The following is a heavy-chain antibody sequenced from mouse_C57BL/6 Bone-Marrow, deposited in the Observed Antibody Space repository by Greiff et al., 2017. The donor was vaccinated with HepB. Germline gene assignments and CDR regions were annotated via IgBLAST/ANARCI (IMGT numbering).Heavy chain of an antibody. V-gene: IGHV3-6*01. CDR1: GYSITSGYY. Sequence: EVQLQQSGPGLVKPSQSLSLTCSVTGYSITSGYYWNWIRQFQGNKLEWMGYISYDGSNNYKPSLKNRISITRDTSKNQFFLKLNSVTTEDTATYYCSRATVVATLWWYFDVCCTGTTFTVSS. D-gene: IGHD1-1*01. CDR2: ISYDGSN. CDR3: SRATVVATLWWYFDV. J-gene: IGHJ1*03.